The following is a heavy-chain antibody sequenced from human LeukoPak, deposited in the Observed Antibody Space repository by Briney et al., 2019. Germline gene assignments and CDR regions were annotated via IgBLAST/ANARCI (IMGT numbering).Heavy chain of an antibody. CDR2: ISWDGGST. J-gene: IGHJ4*02. V-gene: IGHV3-43D*03. CDR3: AKGEGGRSWYWVDY. Sequence: GGSLRLSCAASGFTFDDYAMHWVRQAPGKGLEWVSLISWDGGSTYYADSVKGRFTISRDNSKNSLYLQMNSLRAEDTALYYCAKGEGGRSWYWVDYWGQGTLVTVSS. CDR1: GFTFDDYA. D-gene: IGHD6-13*01.